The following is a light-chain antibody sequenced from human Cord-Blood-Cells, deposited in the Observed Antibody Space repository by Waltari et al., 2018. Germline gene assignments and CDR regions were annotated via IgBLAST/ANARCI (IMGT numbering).Light chain of an antibody. J-gene: IGLJ2*01. CDR3: AAWDDSLSGRVV. CDR1: SSNIVSNY. Sequence: QSVLTQPPSASGTPGQRVTISCSGSSSNIVSNYVYWYQQLPGTAPKLLIYRNNQRPSGVPDRVSGSQSGTSASLAISGLRSEDEADYYCAAWDDSLSGRVVFGGGTKLTVL. CDR2: RNN. V-gene: IGLV1-47*01.